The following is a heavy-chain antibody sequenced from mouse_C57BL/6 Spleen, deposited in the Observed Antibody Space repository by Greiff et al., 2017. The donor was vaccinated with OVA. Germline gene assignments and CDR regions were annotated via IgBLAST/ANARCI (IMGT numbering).Heavy chain of an antibody. Sequence: QVQLQQPGAELVRPGSSVKLSCKASGYTFTSYWMHWVKQRPIQGLEWIGNIDPSDSETHYNQKFKDKATLTVDKSSSTAYMQLSSLTSEDSAVYYCANGGTTVVEGWYFDVWGTGTTVTVSS. CDR1: GYTFTSYW. D-gene: IGHD1-1*01. CDR3: ANGGTTVVEGWYFDV. J-gene: IGHJ1*03. CDR2: IDPSDSET. V-gene: IGHV1-52*01.